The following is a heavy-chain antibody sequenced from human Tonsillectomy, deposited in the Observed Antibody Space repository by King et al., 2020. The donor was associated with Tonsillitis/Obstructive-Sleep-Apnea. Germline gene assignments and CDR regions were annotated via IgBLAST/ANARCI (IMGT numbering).Heavy chain of an antibody. J-gene: IGHJ4*02. V-gene: IGHV3-43*01. CDR2: LSWDGCST. CDR1: GFTFDDYT. CDR3: AKDTGGYCSSTSCYFDY. Sequence: VQLVESGGVVVQPGGSLRLSCAASGFTFDDYTMHWVRQAPGKGLEWVSLLSWDGCSTDYADSVKGRFTISRDNSKNSLYLQMNSLRTEDTALYYCAKDTGGYCSSTSCYFDYWGQGTLVTVSS. D-gene: IGHD2-2*01.